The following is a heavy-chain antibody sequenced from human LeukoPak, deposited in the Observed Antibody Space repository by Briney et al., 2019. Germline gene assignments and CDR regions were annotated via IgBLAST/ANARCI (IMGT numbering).Heavy chain of an antibody. CDR3: AKDLGRYRNNFFEY. Sequence: PGGSLRLSCAASGFTFSSIAMSWVRQDPDKGLEWVSTISGSGGGTYYADSVKGRFTISRDDSKNTLYLQMNSLRADDTAVYYCAKDLGRYRNNFFEYWGQGNLVTVSS. J-gene: IGHJ4*02. CDR2: ISGSGGGT. CDR1: GFTFSSIA. D-gene: IGHD1-26*01. V-gene: IGHV3-23*01.